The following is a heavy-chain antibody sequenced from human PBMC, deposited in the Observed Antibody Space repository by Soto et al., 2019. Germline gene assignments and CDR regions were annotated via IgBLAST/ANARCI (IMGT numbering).Heavy chain of an antibody. CDR2: ISSSSSYI. Sequence: EVQLVESGGGLVKPGGSLRLSCAASGFTFSSYSMNWVRQAPGKGLEWVSPISSSSSYIYYTATGQGRFTSTSDNAKNSPDLQMTSRRAEDTAVDYCAREEGLRDVWGNGTTVTVSS. CDR3: AREEGLRDV. CDR1: GFTFSSYS. J-gene: IGHJ6*04. V-gene: IGHV3-21*01.